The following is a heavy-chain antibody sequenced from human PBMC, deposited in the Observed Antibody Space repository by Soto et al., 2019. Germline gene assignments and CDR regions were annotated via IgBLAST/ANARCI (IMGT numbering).Heavy chain of an antibody. CDR3: AREGGYYGSGTYPFDY. CDR2: ISVYSYNT. D-gene: IGHD3-10*01. V-gene: IGHV1-18*01. Sequence: QVQLVQSGAEVKKPGASVKVSCKTSGYTFSNYGIAWVRQAPGQGLEWMGWISVYSYNTNYAQKLQGRVTMTRDISTSKAYMELRSLISDDTAVYYCAREGGYYGSGTYPFDYWGKGTLVTVSS. CDR1: GYTFSNYG. J-gene: IGHJ4*02.